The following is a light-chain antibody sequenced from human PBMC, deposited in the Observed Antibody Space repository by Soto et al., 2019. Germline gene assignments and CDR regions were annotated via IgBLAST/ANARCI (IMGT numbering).Light chain of an antibody. CDR1: SSNIGSNA. CDR2: SDN. Sequence: QSALTQPPSASGTPGQRVTISCSGSSSNIGSNAVNWYQQLPGTAPKLFIYSDNQRPSGVPDRVSGSKSATSASLAISGLQAEDEADYYCISYTGSSTSYVFGSGTKLTVL. J-gene: IGLJ1*01. V-gene: IGLV1-44*01. CDR3: ISYTGSSTSYV.